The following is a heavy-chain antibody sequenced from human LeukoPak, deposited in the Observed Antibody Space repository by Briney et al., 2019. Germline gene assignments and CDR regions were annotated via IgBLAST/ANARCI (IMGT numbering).Heavy chain of an antibody. V-gene: IGHV1-24*01. CDR2: FDPEDGET. Sequence: ASVKVSCKASGYTLTELSMHWVRQAPGKGLEWMGGFDPEDGETIYAQKFQGRVTMTEDTSTDTAYMELSSLRSEDTAVYYCATGPHWAAAGNHDYWGQGTLVTVSS. CDR3: ATGPHWAAAGNHDY. J-gene: IGHJ4*02. D-gene: IGHD6-13*01. CDR1: GYTLTELS.